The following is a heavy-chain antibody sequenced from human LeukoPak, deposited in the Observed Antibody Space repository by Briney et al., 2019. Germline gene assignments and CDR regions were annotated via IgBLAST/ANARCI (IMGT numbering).Heavy chain of an antibody. CDR2: IKQDGSEK. CDR1: GFTFSTHW. V-gene: IGHV3-7*01. Sequence: GGSLRLSCAASGFTFSTHWMTWVRQAPGKGLEWVANIKQDGSEKYYVDSVKGRFTISRDNAKNSLYLQMNSLRAEGTAVYYCARKSGSYQLDYWGQGTLVTVSS. D-gene: IGHD1-26*01. CDR3: ARKSGSYQLDY. J-gene: IGHJ4*02.